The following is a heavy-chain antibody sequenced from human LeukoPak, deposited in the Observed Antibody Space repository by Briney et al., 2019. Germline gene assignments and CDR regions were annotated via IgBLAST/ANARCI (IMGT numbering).Heavy chain of an antibody. CDR2: FDPEDGET. J-gene: IGHJ6*02. CDR3: ARVLVVVIADYYYYGMDV. CDR1: GYTLTELS. V-gene: IGHV1-24*01. Sequence: ASVKVSCKVSGYTLTELSMHWVRQAPGKGLEWMGGFDPEDGETIYAQKFQGRVTMTEDTSTDAAYMELSSLRSEDTAVYYCARVLVVVIADYYYYGMDVWGQGTTVTVSS. D-gene: IGHD3-22*01.